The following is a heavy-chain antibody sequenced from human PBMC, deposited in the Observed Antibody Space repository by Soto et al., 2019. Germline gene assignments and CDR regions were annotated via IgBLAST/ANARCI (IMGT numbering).Heavy chain of an antibody. V-gene: IGHV2-5*02. J-gene: IGHJ4*02. CDR2: IYWDDDK. CDR3: VHRDLEYGSSSPVDY. Sequence: QITLKESGPTLVKPTQTLTLTCTFSGFSLSTPEVGVGWIRQPPGEALEWLALIYWDDDKRYSPSLESRLTITKDTSKYQVVLTMTNVDPVYTATYYCVHRDLEYGSSSPVDYWGQGTLVTVSS. D-gene: IGHD6-6*01. CDR1: GFSLSTPEVG.